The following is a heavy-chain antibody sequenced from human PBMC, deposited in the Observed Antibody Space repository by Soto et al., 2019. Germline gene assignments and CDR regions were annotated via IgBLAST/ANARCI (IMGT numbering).Heavy chain of an antibody. CDR2: ISGYNGNT. Sequence: QVQLVQSGTEVKKPGASVKVSCKASGYTFTGYGISWVRQAPGRGREWMGWISGYNGNTHYPQKFQGKVTMTTDTPTSTAYMELRSLRSDDTAVYYCAKADSNYAGRFSYYYMDVWGNGTLVTVSS. CDR3: AKADSNYAGRFSYYYMDV. J-gene: IGHJ6*03. V-gene: IGHV1-18*01. CDR1: GYTFTGYG. D-gene: IGHD4-4*01.